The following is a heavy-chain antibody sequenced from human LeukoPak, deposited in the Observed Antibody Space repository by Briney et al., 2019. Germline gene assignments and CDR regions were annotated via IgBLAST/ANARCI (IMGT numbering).Heavy chain of an antibody. CDR3: AKDSPLIRELLDY. J-gene: IGHJ4*02. CDR1: GFTFSSYG. CDR2: ISYDGSNK. V-gene: IGHV3-30*18. Sequence: SGRSLRLSCAASGFTFSSYGMHWVRQAPGKGLEWVAVISYDGSNKYYADSVKGRFTISRDNSKNTLYLQMNSLRAEDTAVYYCAKDSPLIRELLDYWGQGTLVTVSS. D-gene: IGHD1-26*01.